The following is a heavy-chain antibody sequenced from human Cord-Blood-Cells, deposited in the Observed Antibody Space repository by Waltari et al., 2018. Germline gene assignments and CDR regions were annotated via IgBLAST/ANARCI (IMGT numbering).Heavy chain of an antibody. J-gene: IGHJ4*02. CDR2: IIPILGIA. CDR1: GGTFSSYA. D-gene: IGHD3-3*01. V-gene: IGHV1-69*09. CDR3: AFWSGYRLPFDY. Sequence: QVQLVQSGAEVTKPGSSVNVSCKASGGTFSSYAISWVRQAPGQGLEWMGRIIPILGIANYAQKFQGRVTITADKSTSTAYMELSSLRSEDTAVYYCAFWSGYRLPFDYWGQGTLVTVSS.